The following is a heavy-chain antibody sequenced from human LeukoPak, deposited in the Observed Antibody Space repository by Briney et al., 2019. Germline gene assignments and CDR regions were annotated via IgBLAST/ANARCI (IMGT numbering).Heavy chain of an antibody. CDR2: IHYSGSA. CDR1: NGPTNTYQ. V-gene: IGHV4-59*12. J-gene: IGHJ2*01. CDR3: AREDIHILTGYHRRELYWYFDL. D-gene: IGHD3-9*01. Sequence: PSETLSLTCTVSNGPTNTYQWTWIRQPPGRGLEWIGNIHYSGSANYNPSLKSRVTISVDTSKNQFSLKLNSVTAADTAVYYCAREDIHILTGYHRRELYWYFDLWGRGTLVTVSS.